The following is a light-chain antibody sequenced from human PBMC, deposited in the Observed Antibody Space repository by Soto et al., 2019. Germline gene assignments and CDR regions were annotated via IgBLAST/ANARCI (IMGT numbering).Light chain of an antibody. CDR2: DVR. CDR1: SSDVGGYNY. J-gene: IGLJ2*01. Sequence: QSALTQPASVSGSPGQSITISCTGTSSDVGGYNYVSWYQQHPGKAPKLMIYDVRNRPSGVSNRFSGSKSGNTASLTISGLQAEAEADYYCSSYTSSSTPYVVFGGGTKLTVL. CDR3: SSYTSSSTPYVV. V-gene: IGLV2-14*01.